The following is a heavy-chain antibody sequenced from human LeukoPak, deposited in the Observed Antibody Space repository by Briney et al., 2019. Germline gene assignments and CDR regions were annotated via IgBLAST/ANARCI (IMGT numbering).Heavy chain of an antibody. V-gene: IGHV4-30-4*01. J-gene: IGHJ5*02. CDR2: IYYSGST. D-gene: IGHD2-15*01. CDR3: ARGPPVGYCSGGSCYRFGWFDP. CDR1: GGSISSYY. Sequence: PSETLSLTCIVSGGSISSYYWSWIRQPPGKGLEWIGYIYYSGSTYYNPSLRSRVTISVDTSKNQFSLKLSSVTAADTAVYYCARGPPVGYCSGGSCYRFGWFDPWGQGTLVTVSS.